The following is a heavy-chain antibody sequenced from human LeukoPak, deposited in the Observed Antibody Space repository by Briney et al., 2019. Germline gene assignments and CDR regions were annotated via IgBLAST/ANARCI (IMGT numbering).Heavy chain of an antibody. J-gene: IGHJ6*03. CDR1: GGSFSGYY. D-gene: IGHD3-22*01. CDR3: ARFYYDSSGSYYYYMDV. V-gene: IGHV4-34*01. CDR2: INHSGST. Sequence: SETLSLTCAVYGGSFSGYYWSWIRQPPGKGLEWIGEINHSGSTNYNPSLKSRVTISVDTSKNQFSLKLSSVTAADTAVYYCARFYYDSSGSYYYYMDVWGKGTTVTVSS.